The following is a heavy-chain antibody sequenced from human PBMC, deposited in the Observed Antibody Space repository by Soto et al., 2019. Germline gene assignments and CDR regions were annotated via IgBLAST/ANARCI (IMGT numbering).Heavy chain of an antibody. J-gene: IGHJ4*02. V-gene: IGHV4-30-2*01. CDR2: IYHSGST. CDR3: ARGGVDYYDSSGYYFSPSYFDY. Sequence: SETLSLTCAVSGCSISSGGYSWSWIRQPPGKGLEWIGYIYHSGSTYYNPSLKSRVTISVDRSKNQFSLKLSPVTAADTAVYYCARGGVDYYDSSGYYFSPSYFDYWGQGTLVTVSS. CDR1: GCSISSGGYS. D-gene: IGHD3-22*01.